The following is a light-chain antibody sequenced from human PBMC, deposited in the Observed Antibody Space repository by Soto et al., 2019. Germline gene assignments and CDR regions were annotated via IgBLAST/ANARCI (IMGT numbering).Light chain of an antibody. CDR3: SSYAGRNNFV. Sequence: QSALTQPPSASGSPGQSVTISCTGTSSDVGGYNYVSWYQQHPGKAPKLMIYEGSKRPSGVPDRFSGSKSGNTASLTVSGLQAEDEADYYCSSYAGRNNFVCVGGTKLTVL. V-gene: IGLV2-8*01. CDR2: EGS. J-gene: IGLJ3*02. CDR1: SSDVGGYNY.